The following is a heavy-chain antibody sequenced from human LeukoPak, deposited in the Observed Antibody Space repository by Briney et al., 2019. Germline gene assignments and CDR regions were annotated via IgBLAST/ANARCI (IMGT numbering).Heavy chain of an antibody. V-gene: IGHV1-69*04. D-gene: IGHD6-13*01. CDR3: AREYSSSWYSNYWCFDL. CDR1: GGTFSSYA. CDR2: IIPILGIA. J-gene: IGHJ2*01. Sequence: SVKVSCKASGGTFSSYAISWVRQAPGQGLEWMGRIIPILGIANYAQKFQGRVTITADKSTSTAYMELSSLRSEDTAVYYCAREYSSSWYSNYWCFDLWGRGTLVTVSS.